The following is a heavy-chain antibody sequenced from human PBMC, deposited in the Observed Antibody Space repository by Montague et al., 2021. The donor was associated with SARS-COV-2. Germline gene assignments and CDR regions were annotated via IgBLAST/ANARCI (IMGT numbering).Heavy chain of an antibody. J-gene: IGHJ4*02. CDR3: ARVVPTMIVVVIGLVDY. D-gene: IGHD3-22*01. CDR2: IGSSSSYI. CDR1: GFTFSSYS. V-gene: IGHV3-21*01. Sequence: SLRLSCSASGFTFSSYSMNWVRQAPGKGLEWVSSIGSSSSYIYYADSVKGRFTISRDNAKNSLYLQMNSLRAEDTAVYYCARVVPTMIVVVIGLVDYWGQGTLVTVSS.